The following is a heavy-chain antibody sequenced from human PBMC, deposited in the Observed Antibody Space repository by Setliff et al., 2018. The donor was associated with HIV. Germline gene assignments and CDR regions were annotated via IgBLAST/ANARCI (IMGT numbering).Heavy chain of an antibody. J-gene: IGHJ6*02. Sequence: GASVKVSCKASGYNFFSYGISWVRQAPGQGLEWMGWISTFDGNTDYAQNVQDRVTMTTDTSTSTVYMELRSLRSDDTAVYYCARGGWSGGGPLHYSYYYLDVWGQGTAVTVSS. CDR2: ISTFDGNT. CDR3: ARGGWSGGGPLHYSYYYLDV. CDR1: GYNFFSYG. D-gene: IGHD2-15*01. V-gene: IGHV1-18*01.